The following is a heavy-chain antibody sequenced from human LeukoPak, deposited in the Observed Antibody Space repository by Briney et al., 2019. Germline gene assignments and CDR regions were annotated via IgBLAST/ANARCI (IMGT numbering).Heavy chain of an antibody. CDR3: AKATRDIVVVVAAIVNAFDI. CDR1: GFTFSSYG. D-gene: IGHD2-15*01. Sequence: QSGGSLRLSCAASGFTFSSYGMHWVRQAPGKGLEWVAFIRYDGSNKYYADSVKGRFTISRDNSKNTLYLQMNSLRAEDTAVYYCAKATRDIVVVVAAIVNAFDIWGQGTMVTVSS. J-gene: IGHJ3*02. V-gene: IGHV3-30*02. CDR2: IRYDGSNK.